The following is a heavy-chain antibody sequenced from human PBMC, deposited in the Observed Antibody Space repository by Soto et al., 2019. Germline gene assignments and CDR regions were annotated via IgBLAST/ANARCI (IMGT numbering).Heavy chain of an antibody. CDR1: GGSISSGGYY. Sequence: SETLSLTCTVSGGSISSGGYYWSWIRQHPGKGLEWIGYIYYSGSTYYNPSLKSRVTISVDTSKNQFSLKLSSVTAADTAVYYCARDPLGYCSGGSCYPNRFDYWGQGTLVTVSS. CDR2: IYYSGST. D-gene: IGHD2-15*01. J-gene: IGHJ4*02. CDR3: ARDPLGYCSGGSCYPNRFDY. V-gene: IGHV4-31*03.